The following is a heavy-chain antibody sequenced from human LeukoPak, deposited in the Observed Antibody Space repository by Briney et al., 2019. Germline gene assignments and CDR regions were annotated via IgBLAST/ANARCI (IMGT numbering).Heavy chain of an antibody. CDR2: IYYSGST. V-gene: IGHV4-39*01. Sequence: SETLSLTCTVSGGXISSSSYYWGWIRQPPGRGLEWIGSIYYSGSTYYNPSLKSRVTISVDTSKNQFSLKLSSVTAADTAVCYCARAGLGTYYGTYYFDYWGQGTLVTVSS. J-gene: IGHJ4*02. D-gene: IGHD1-26*01. CDR3: ARAGLGTYYGTYYFDY. CDR1: GGXISSSSYY.